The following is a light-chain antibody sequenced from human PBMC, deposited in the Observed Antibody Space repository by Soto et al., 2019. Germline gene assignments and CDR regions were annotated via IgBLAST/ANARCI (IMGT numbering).Light chain of an antibody. V-gene: IGKV1-5*01. CDR1: QSISSW. J-gene: IGKJ1*01. CDR3: QQYNSYPGT. CDR2: DAS. Sequence: DIQMTQSPSTLSASVGDRVTITCRASQSISSWLAWYQQNPGKSPKLLIYDASNLESGVPSRFSGSGSGTEFTLTISSLQTDDFATYYCQQYNSYPGTFGQGTKVEIK.